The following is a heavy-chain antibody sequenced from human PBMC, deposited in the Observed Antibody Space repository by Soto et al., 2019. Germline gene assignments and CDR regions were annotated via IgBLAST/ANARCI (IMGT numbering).Heavy chain of an antibody. CDR1: GFTFSSYS. J-gene: IGHJ3*02. CDR3: AKDRGTVVVVAVTKAFDI. CDR2: ISSSSDYI. V-gene: IGHV3-21*04. Sequence: PGGSLRLSCAASGFTFSSYSINWVRQAPGKGLEWVSSISSSSDYIYYADSVKGRFTVSRDNAKSSLFLQMNSLRAEDTAVYYCAKDRGTVVVVAVTKAFDIWGQGTMVTVSS. D-gene: IGHD2-15*01.